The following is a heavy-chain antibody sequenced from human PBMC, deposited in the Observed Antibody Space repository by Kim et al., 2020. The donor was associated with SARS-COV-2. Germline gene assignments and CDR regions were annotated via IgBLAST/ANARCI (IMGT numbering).Heavy chain of an antibody. Sequence: ASVKVSCKASGYTFTSYDINWVRQATGQGLEWMGWMNPNSGNTGYAQKFQGRVTMTRNTSISTAYMELSSLRSDDTAVYYCARDVSRSMPHGYWGQGTLVTVSS. CDR1: GYTFTSYD. J-gene: IGHJ4*02. CDR3: ARDVSRSMPHGY. CDR2: MNPNSGNT. D-gene: IGHD3-10*01. V-gene: IGHV1-8*01.